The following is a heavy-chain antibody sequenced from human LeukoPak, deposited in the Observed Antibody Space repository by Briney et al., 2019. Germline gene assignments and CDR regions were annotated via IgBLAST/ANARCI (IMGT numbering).Heavy chain of an antibody. CDR2: ISHDGSNK. CDR1: GFTFSSYA. CDR3: ARDPTGATVITGY. J-gene: IGHJ4*02. Sequence: GGSLRLSCAASGFTFSSYAIHWVRQAPGKGLEWVAAISHDGSNKNYADSVKGRFTISRDNSKNTLYLQMNSLRAEDTAVYYCARDPTGATVITGYWGQGTLVTVSS. D-gene: IGHD4-23*01. V-gene: IGHV3-30-3*01.